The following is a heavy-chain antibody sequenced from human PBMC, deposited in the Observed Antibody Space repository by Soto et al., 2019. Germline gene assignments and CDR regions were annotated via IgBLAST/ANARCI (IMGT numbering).Heavy chain of an antibody. CDR3: ARDSRRANYGMDV. CDR2: ISYDGSNK. D-gene: IGHD5-12*01. Sequence: GGSLRLSCAASGFTFSSYAMHWVRQAPGKGLEWVAVISYDGSNKYYADSVKGRFTISRDNSKNTLYLQMNSLRAEDTAVYYCARDSRRANYGMDVWGQGTTVTVSS. V-gene: IGHV3-30-3*01. CDR1: GFTFSSYA. J-gene: IGHJ6*02.